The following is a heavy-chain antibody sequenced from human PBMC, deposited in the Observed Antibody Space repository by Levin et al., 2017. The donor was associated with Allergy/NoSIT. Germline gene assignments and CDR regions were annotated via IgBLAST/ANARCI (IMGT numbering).Heavy chain of an antibody. CDR1: GVSISSSSSY. J-gene: IGHJ6*02. V-gene: IGHV4-39*01. CDR2: IYDSGST. Sequence: SETLSLTCTVSGVSISSSSSYWGWIRQPPGKGLEWIGSIYDSGSTYYNPSLKSRVTISVDRSNNQFSLKLSAVTAADTAVYYCARQGLGTTLSYYYYGMDVWGQGTTVTVSS. D-gene: IGHD7-27*01. CDR3: ARQGLGTTLSYYYYGMDV.